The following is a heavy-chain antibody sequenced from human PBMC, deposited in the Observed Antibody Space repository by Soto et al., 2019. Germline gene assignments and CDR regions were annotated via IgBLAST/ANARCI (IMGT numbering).Heavy chain of an antibody. D-gene: IGHD3-16*01. CDR2: VRSKTDGGTT. J-gene: IGHJ4*02. Sequence: EVQVVESGGGLVKPGGSLRLSCAYSGFTFTNAWMNWVRQPPGKGLEWVGRVRSKTDGGTTDYVAPVEGRFIISKDDSKNILYLHMNSLKIEDTAVYYCPTEVRSGPELGAFYWVQGTLVTVSP. CDR3: PTEVRSGPELGAFY. V-gene: IGHV3-15*07. CDR1: GFTFTNAW.